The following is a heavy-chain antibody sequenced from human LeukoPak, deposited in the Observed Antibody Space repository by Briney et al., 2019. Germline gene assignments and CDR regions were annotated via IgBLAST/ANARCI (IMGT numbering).Heavy chain of an antibody. CDR1: GFTFSSYA. J-gene: IGHJ4*02. CDR3: AKDSVGVAIIPVSYPLSDFDY. D-gene: IGHD3-3*01. V-gene: IGHV3-23*01. CDR2: ISGSGGST. Sequence: GGSLRLSCAASGFTFSSYAMSWVRQAPGKGLEWVSAISGSGGSTYYADSVKGRFTISRDNSKNTLYLQMNSLRAEDTAVYYCAKDSVGVAIIPVSYPLSDFDYWGQGTLVTVSS.